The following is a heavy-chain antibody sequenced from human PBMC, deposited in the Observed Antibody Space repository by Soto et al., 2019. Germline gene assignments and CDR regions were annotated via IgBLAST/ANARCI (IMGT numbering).Heavy chain of an antibody. CDR1: GGTFSSYS. CDR3: ARDLQNWFDP. CDR2: IIPIFGTA. J-gene: IGHJ5*02. Sequence: SVKVSCKASGGTFSSYSISWVLQATGQGLEWMGGIIPIFGTANYAQKFQGRVTITADESTSTAYMELSSLRSEDTAVYYCARDLQNWFDPWGQGTLVTVSS. V-gene: IGHV1-69*13. D-gene: IGHD4-4*01.